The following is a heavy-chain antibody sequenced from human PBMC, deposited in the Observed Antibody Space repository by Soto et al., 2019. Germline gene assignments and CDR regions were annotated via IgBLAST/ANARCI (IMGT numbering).Heavy chain of an antibody. CDR3: ARAGIFGVVTREGYYYYGMDV. Sequence: SETLSLTCTVSGGSISSYYWSWIRQPPGKGLECIGYIYHSGSTNYNPSLKSRVTISVDKSKNQFSLKLSSVTAADTAVYYCARAGIFGVVTREGYYYYGMDVWGQGTTVTVSS. CDR2: IYHSGST. D-gene: IGHD3-3*01. J-gene: IGHJ6*02. V-gene: IGHV4-59*12. CDR1: GGSISSYY.